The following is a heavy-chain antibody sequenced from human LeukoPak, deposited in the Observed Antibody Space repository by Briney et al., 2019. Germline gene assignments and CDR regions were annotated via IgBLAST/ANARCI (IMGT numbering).Heavy chain of an antibody. CDR3: AKMQGGMTFDY. CDR2: ITNSGSST. D-gene: IGHD2-15*01. J-gene: IGHJ4*02. Sequence: PGGSLRLSCAASGFTFSSYAMSWVRQAPGKGLEWVSGITNSGSSTYYADSVKGRFTISRDNSRNTLHLQMNSLRAEDTAVYYCAKMQGGMTFDYWGQGTLVTVSS. V-gene: IGHV3-23*01. CDR1: GFTFSSYA.